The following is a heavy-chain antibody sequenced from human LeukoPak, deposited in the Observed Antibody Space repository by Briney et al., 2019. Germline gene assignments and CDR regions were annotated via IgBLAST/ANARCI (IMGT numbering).Heavy chain of an antibody. J-gene: IGHJ4*02. V-gene: IGHV7-4-1*02. Sequence: ASVKVSCKASGYTFITYGINWVRQAPGQGLVWMGWINPNTGNPMYAQGFTGRFVFSLDTSVSTAYLQISSLKAEDTAVYYCARPSGTIFGVVTPFDYWGQGTLVTVSS. CDR2: INPNTGNP. D-gene: IGHD3-3*01. CDR3: ARPSGTIFGVVTPFDY. CDR1: GYTFITYG.